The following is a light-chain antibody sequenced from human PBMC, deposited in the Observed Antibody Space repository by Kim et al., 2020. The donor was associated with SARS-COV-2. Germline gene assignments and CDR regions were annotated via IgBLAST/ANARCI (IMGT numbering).Light chain of an antibody. J-gene: IGKJ3*01. CDR2: GAT. Sequence: DIVMTQSPATLSVSPGERATLSCRASQSVTSNLAWYQQRPGQAPRLLIYGATTRATGIPARFSGSGSGTEFTLTISSLQSEDFGVYYCQQYHIWPPITFGPGTKVDIK. CDR1: QSVTSN. V-gene: IGKV3-15*01. CDR3: QQYHIWPPIT.